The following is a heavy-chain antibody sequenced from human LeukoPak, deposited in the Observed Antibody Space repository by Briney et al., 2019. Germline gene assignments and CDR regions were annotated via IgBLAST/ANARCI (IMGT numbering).Heavy chain of an antibody. CDR2: INSDGRIT. Sequence: PGGSLRLSCVASGFTFSSYWMHWVRQVPGKGPVWVSRINSDGRITSYADSVKGRFTISRDNAKNALYLQLNSLRADDTAVYYCAKDWPSEWQQLPDYDAVDIWGQGTMVTVSS. CDR3: AKDWPSEWQQLPDYDAVDI. D-gene: IGHD6-13*01. CDR1: GFTFSSYW. V-gene: IGHV3-74*01. J-gene: IGHJ3*02.